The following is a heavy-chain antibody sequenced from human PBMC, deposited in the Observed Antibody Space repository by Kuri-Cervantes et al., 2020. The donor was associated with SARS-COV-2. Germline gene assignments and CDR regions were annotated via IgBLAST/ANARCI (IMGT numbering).Heavy chain of an antibody. CDR3: ARAGVKDIVATITSYYYYYGMDV. Sequence: GSLRLSCTVSGGSTSSYYWSWIRQPAGKGLEWIGRIYTSGSTNYNPSLKSRVTMSVDTSKNQFSLKLSSVTAADTAVYYCARAGVKDIVATITSYYYYYGMDVWGQGTTVTVSS. D-gene: IGHD5-12*01. CDR1: GGSTSSYY. J-gene: IGHJ6*02. CDR2: IYTSGST. V-gene: IGHV4-4*07.